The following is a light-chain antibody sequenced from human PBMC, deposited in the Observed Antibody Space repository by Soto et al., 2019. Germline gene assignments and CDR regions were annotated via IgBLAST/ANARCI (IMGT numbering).Light chain of an antibody. Sequence: DIQMTQSPSTLSASVGDRVTFTCRASHSISAWLAWYQQKPGKAPKLLIYKASTLDSGVPSRFSGSGSGTEFTLTISSLQPDDFATYYCHQYHSFFNYTFGQGTKLEIK. V-gene: IGKV1-5*03. J-gene: IGKJ2*01. CDR2: KAS. CDR1: HSISAW. CDR3: HQYHSFFNYT.